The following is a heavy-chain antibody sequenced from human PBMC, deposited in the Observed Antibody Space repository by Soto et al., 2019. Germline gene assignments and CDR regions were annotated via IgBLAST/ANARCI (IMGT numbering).Heavy chain of an antibody. Sequence: PSETLSLTCTVSGGSVSSGNSYWSWIRQPPGKGLEWIGYIYYSGSATYNPSLKSRVTLSVDTSKNQFSLKLSSVTAADTAVYYCARRGGAAAGSYNWFDPWGQGTLVTV. CDR1: GGSVSSGNSY. J-gene: IGHJ5*02. CDR2: IYYSGSA. D-gene: IGHD6-13*01. CDR3: ARRGGAAAGSYNWFDP. V-gene: IGHV4-61*01.